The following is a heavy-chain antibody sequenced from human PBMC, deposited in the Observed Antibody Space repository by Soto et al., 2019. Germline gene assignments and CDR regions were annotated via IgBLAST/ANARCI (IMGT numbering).Heavy chain of an antibody. CDR3: ARAFEWYQDAFDL. V-gene: IGHV1-69*02. D-gene: IGHD3-9*01. CDR2: IVPILALT. CDR1: GGTFSSYP. J-gene: IGHJ3*01. Sequence: QVHLVQSGAEVKKPGSSVKVSCKVSGGTFSSYPFSWVRQAPGQGLEYMGRIVPILALTKYAQTFEGRVTFTADKSTTTFYMELSNLTSEDTAMYYCARAFEWYQDAFDLWGQGTMVTVSS.